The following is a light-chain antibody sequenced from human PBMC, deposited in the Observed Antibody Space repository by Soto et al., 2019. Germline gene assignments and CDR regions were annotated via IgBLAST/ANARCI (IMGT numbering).Light chain of an antibody. CDR1: SSDVGTYNL. CDR2: EVS. V-gene: IGLV2-23*02. CDR3: CSYAGSGTYV. Sequence: QPASGYGSTARSITIPCTGTSSDVGTYNLVSWYQQHPGKAPKLMIYEVSKWPSGVSDRFSGSKSGNTASLTISGLQAEDEADYYCCSYAGSGTYVFGTGTKVTVL. J-gene: IGLJ1*01.